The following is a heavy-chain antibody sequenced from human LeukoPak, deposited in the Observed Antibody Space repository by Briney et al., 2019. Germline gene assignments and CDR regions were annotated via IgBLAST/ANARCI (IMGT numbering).Heavy chain of an antibody. CDR3: AREGIGYCSSTSCYDLRGMDV. Sequence: PSGTLSLTCAVSGGSISSSNWWSWVRQPPGKGLEWIGEIYHSGSTNYNPSLKSRVTISVDKSKNQFSLKLRSVTAADTAVYYCAREGIGYCSSTSCYDLRGMDVWGQGTTVTVSS. CDR1: GGSISSSNW. D-gene: IGHD2-2*01. J-gene: IGHJ6*02. CDR2: IYHSGST. V-gene: IGHV4-4*02.